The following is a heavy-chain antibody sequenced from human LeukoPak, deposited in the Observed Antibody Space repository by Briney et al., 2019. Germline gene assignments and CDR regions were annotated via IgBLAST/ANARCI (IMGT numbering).Heavy chain of an antibody. V-gene: IGHV4-30-2*01. CDR2: IYHSGST. CDR1: GGSISSGGSS. CDR3: ARGGGRDYGDFSPFDY. Sequence: SETLSLTCAVSGGSISSGGSSWSWIRQPPGKGLEWIGYIYHSGSTYYNPSLKSRVTISVDRSKNQFSLKLSSVTAADTAVYYCARGGGRDYGDFSPFDYWGQGTLVTVSS. D-gene: IGHD4-17*01. J-gene: IGHJ4*02.